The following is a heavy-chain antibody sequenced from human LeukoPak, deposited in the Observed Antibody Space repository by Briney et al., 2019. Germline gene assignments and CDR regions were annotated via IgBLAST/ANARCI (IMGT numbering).Heavy chain of an antibody. V-gene: IGHV4-4*07. Sequence: SETLSLTCSVSGASITSYYWSWIRQPAGKGLEWIGRIYSNGRTDYNPSLKSRVTISVDKSKNQLSLKLNPVTAADTAVYYCARDLYCTTTTCYWFDPWGRGILVTVSS. CDR3: ARDLYCTTTTCYWFDP. D-gene: IGHD2-2*01. CDR2: IYSNGRT. J-gene: IGHJ5*02. CDR1: GASITSYY.